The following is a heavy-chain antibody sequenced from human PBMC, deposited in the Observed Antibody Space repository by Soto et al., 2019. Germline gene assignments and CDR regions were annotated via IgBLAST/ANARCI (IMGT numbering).Heavy chain of an antibody. CDR2: INPSDGNR. CDR3: ARDRLRGYDSSGFYS. CDR1: GYTFTSYG. Sequence: GASVKVSCKASGYTFTSYGISWVRQAPGQGLEWMGWINPSDGNRNFAQKFEDRVTMTTATSTNTVFLELRSLKSDDTAIYYCARDRLRGYDSSGFYSWGQGTTVTVSS. V-gene: IGHV1-18*01. J-gene: IGHJ6*02. D-gene: IGHD3-22*01.